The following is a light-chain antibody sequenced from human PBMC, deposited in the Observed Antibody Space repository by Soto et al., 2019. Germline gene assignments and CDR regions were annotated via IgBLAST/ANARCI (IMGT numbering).Light chain of an antibody. CDR3: CSYGAR. Sequence: QSALTQPRSVSGSPGQSVAISCTGTSSDVGGYNYVSWYQQHPGKAPKLIIYDVSKRPSGVPDRFSGSKSGNTASLTISGLRAEDEADYYCCSYGARFGGGTKLTAL. CDR1: SSDVGGYNY. V-gene: IGLV2-11*01. J-gene: IGLJ3*02. CDR2: DVS.